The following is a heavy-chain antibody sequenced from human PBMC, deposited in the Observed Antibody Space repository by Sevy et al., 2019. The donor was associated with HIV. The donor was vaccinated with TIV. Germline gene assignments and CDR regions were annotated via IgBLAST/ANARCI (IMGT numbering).Heavy chain of an antibody. CDR2: IYYSGST. CDR3: AKLGGDCSSNSCSPEYNWFDP. V-gene: IGHV4-39*01. J-gene: IGHJ5*02. Sequence: SETLSLTCTVSGGSISSSSYYWGWIRQPPGKGLEWIGSIYYSGSTYYNPSLKSRVTISVDTSKNQFYLKLNSVTAAETAVYYCAKLGGDCSSNSCSPEYNWFDPWGQGTLVTVSS. CDR1: GGSISSSSYY. D-gene: IGHD2-2*01.